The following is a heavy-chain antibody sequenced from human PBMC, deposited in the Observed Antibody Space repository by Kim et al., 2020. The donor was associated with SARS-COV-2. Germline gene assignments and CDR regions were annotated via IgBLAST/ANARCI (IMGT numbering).Heavy chain of an antibody. D-gene: IGHD6-13*01. CDR1: GFTFSSYG. V-gene: IGHV3-30*18. Sequence: GGSLRLSCAASGFTFSSYGMHWVRQAPGKGLEWVAVISYDGSNKYYADSVKGRFTISRDNSKNTLYLQMNSLRAEDTAVYYCAKLCGSSSCLDYWGQGTLVTVSS. J-gene: IGHJ4*02. CDR3: AKLCGSSSCLDY. CDR2: ISYDGSNK.